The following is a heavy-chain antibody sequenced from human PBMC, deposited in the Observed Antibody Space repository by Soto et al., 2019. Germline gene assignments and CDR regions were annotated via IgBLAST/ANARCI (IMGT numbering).Heavy chain of an antibody. V-gene: IGHV3-21*01. CDR2: ISSSSISI. CDR3: ARLYDVLTNGMDV. D-gene: IGHD3-9*01. J-gene: IGHJ6*02. CDR1: GFTFRRYD. Sequence: EVQLEESGGGLVKPGGSLRLSCSASGFTFRRYDMNWVRQAPGKGLEWVSSISSSSISIHYGDSVQGRFTISRDNARNVLYLQMNSLRAEDTAVYFCARLYDVLTNGMDVWGQGTTVTVS.